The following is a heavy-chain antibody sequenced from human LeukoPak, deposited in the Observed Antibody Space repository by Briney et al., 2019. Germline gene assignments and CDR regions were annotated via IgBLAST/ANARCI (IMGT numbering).Heavy chain of an antibody. CDR1: GYTFTGYY. D-gene: IGHD2-2*03. Sequence: GASVKVSCKASGYTFTGYYMHWVRQAPGQGLEWMGWINPNSGGTNYAQKFQGWVTMTRDTSISTAYMELSRLRSDDTAVYYCARNPPLCRRWIEFDYRGQGNPVTVSS. V-gene: IGHV1-2*04. CDR2: INPNSGGT. J-gene: IGHJ4*02. CDR3: ARNPPLCRRWIEFDY.